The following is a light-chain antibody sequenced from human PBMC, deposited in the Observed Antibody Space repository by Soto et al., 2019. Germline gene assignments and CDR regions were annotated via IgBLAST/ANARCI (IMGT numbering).Light chain of an antibody. J-gene: IGKJ1*01. CDR1: QSVSSN. CDR3: QQYNNWPAPIWT. Sequence: EIVMTQSPATLSVSPGERATLSCRASQSVSSNLAWYQQKPGQAPRLLIYGASTRATGIPARFSGSGSGTEFTLTISSLQSEDFAVYYCQQYNNWPAPIWTFGHGTKVDIK. CDR2: GAS. V-gene: IGKV3-15*01.